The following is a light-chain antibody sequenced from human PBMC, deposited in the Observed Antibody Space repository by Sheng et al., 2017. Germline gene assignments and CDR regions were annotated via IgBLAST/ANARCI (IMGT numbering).Light chain of an antibody. J-gene: IGKJ4*01. CDR2: GAS. CDR1: QSVTSNY. Sequence: EIVLTQSPGTLSLSPGESATLSCRASQSVTSNYLAWYQQKPGQAPRLLIHGASNRATGIPDRFSGSGSGTDFTLTISRLEPEDFAVYYCQQYGSSMLTFGGGTKVEIK. CDR3: QQYGSSMLT. V-gene: IGKV3-20*01.